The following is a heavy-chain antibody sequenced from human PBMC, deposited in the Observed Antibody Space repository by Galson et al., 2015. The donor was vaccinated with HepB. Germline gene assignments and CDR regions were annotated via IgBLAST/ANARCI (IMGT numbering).Heavy chain of an antibody. CDR1: GYTFTSYY. J-gene: IGHJ4*02. Sequence: SVKVSCKASGYTFTSYYMHRVRQAPGQGLEWMGIINPSGGSTSYAQKFQGRVTMTRDTSTSTVYMELSSLRSEDTAVYYCARDRDPYSGYDESPSFDYWGQGTLVTVSS. D-gene: IGHD5-12*01. CDR3: ARDRDPYSGYDESPSFDY. V-gene: IGHV1-46*01. CDR2: INPSGGST.